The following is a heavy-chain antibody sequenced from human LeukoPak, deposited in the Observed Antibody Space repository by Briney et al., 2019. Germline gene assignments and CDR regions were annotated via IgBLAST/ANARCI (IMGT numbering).Heavy chain of an antibody. CDR2: ISAYNGNT. D-gene: IGHD3-9*01. Sequence: ASVKVSCKASGYTFTSYGISWVRQAPGQGLEWMGWISAYNGNTNYAQKLQGRVTMTTGTSTSTAYMELRSLRSDDTAVYYCARVPIRYFDWLLLGVDWFDPWGQGTLVTVSS. V-gene: IGHV1-18*01. J-gene: IGHJ5*02. CDR1: GYTFTSYG. CDR3: ARVPIRYFDWLLLGVDWFDP.